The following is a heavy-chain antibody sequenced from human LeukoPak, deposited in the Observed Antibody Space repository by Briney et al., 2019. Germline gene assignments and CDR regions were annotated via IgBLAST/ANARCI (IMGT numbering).Heavy chain of an antibody. Sequence: ASVKVSCKASGHTFTTYYVHLVRQAPGQGLEGMGVINPSGDGTGYPQRFQGRVTLTRDTSPSTVYMELSSLRSEDTAIYYCAKETPNTGWFDPWGQGTLVTVSS. J-gene: IGHJ5*02. D-gene: IGHD1-14*01. CDR2: INPSGDGT. V-gene: IGHV1-46*01. CDR3: AKETPNTGWFDP. CDR1: GHTFTTYY.